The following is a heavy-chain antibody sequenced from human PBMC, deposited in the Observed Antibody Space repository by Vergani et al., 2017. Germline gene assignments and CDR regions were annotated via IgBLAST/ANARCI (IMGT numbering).Heavy chain of an antibody. CDR1: GFTFSSYG. CDR2: IRYDGSNK. CDR3: AKDRYYYDSSGYWVY. Sequence: QVQLVESGGGVVQPGGSLRLSCAASGFTFSSYGMHWVRQAPGKGLEWVAFIRYDGSNKYYADSAKGRFTISRDNSKNTLYLQMNSLRAEDTAVYYCAKDRYYYDSSGYWVYWGQGTLVTVSS. D-gene: IGHD3-22*01. V-gene: IGHV3-30*02. J-gene: IGHJ4*02.